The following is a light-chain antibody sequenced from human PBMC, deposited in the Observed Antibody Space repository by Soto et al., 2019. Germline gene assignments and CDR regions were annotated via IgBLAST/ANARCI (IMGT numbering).Light chain of an antibody. J-gene: IGKJ4*01. CDR1: QSLLLRNGNNY. V-gene: IGKV2-28*01. CDR2: LGS. CDR3: QQYNNWPLT. Sequence: DIVMTQSPLSLSVTPGEPASISCRSSQSLLLRNGNNYLDWYLQKPGQSPQLLIYLGSNRASGVPDRFSGSGSGTDFTLRISRVEAEDVGVYSCQQYNNWPLTFGGGTKVDIK.